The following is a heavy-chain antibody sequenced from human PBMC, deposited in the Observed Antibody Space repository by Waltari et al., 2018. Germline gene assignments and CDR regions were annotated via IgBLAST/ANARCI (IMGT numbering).Heavy chain of an antibody. V-gene: IGHV4-34*01. CDR2: INHSGST. CDR3: ARVTYYYDSSGYYYNYYYYGMDV. Sequence: QVQLQQWGAGLLKPSETLSLTCAVYGGSFSGYYWRWLRQPPGKGLEWLGEINHSGSTNYNPSLKSRVTISVDTSKNQFSLKLSSVTAADTAVYYCARVTYYYDSSGYYYNYYYYGMDVWGQGTTVTVSS. D-gene: IGHD3-22*01. CDR1: GGSFSGYY. J-gene: IGHJ6*02.